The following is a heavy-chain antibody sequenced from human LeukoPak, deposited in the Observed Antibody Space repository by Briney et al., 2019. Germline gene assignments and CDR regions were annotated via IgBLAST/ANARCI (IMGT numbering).Heavy chain of an antibody. J-gene: IGHJ4*02. CDR1: GFTFDDYA. D-gene: IGHD5-18*01. CDR3: AKARMRYSYDYYFDY. Sequence: GGSLRLSCAASGFTFDDYAMHWVRQAPGKGLEWVSGISWNSGSIGYADSVKGRFTISRDNSKNTLYLQMNSLRAEDTAVYYCAKARMRYSYDYYFDYWGQGTLVTVSS. V-gene: IGHV3-9*01. CDR2: ISWNSGSI.